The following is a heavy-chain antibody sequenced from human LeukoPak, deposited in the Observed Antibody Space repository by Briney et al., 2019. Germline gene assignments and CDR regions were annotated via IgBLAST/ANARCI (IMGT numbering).Heavy chain of an antibody. Sequence: SETLSLTCAVSGYSISSGYYWGWIRPPPGKGLEWIGGIYHSGRTYYNPSLKSRVTISGDTSKNQFSLKLSSVTAADTAVYYCARHPIVVVQIDYWGQGTLVTVSS. D-gene: IGHD2-2*01. CDR1: GYSISSGYY. J-gene: IGHJ4*02. CDR2: IYHSGRT. CDR3: ARHPIVVVQIDY. V-gene: IGHV4-38-2*01.